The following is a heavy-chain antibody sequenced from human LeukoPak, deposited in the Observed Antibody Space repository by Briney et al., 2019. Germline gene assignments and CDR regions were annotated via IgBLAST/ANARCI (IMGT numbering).Heavy chain of an antibody. D-gene: IGHD6-19*01. V-gene: IGHV5-51*01. CDR3: ARLRSGWDFDY. Sequence: GESLKISCKGSGYRFGNYWIAWVRQMPGKGLEWMGIISPGDSDTRYSPSFQGQVSISADKSISTAYLQWSSVKASDTAMYYCARLRSGWDFDYWGQGSLVTVSS. CDR1: GYRFGNYW. J-gene: IGHJ4*02. CDR2: ISPGDSDT.